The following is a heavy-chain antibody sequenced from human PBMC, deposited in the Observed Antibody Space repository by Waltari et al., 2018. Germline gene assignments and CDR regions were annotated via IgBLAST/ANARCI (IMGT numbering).Heavy chain of an antibody. CDR1: GVTVSNNY. CDR2: LYSGGTT. CDR3: ARNQVETALGY. V-gene: IGHV3-53*01. D-gene: IGHD2-21*02. Sequence: EVQLVESGGGLIQPGGSLRLSCVASGVTVSNNYMTWPRQAPGKGLELVSLLYSGGTTYYADSVRGRFTISRDGSKNTVYLQMNSLRAEDTAVYFCARNQVETALGYWGQGTLVTVSS. J-gene: IGHJ4*02.